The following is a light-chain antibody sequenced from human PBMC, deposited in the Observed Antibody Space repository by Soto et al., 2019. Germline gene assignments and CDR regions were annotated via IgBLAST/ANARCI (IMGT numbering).Light chain of an antibody. CDR1: QSVSSN. V-gene: IGKV3-15*01. J-gene: IGKJ5*01. CDR2: GAS. Sequence: EIVMTQSPATLSVSPGERATLSCRASQSVSSNLAWYQQKPGQAPRLLIYGASTRATGIPDRFSGSGSGTEFTLTISSLQSEDFAVYYCQQYNSWPPITFG. CDR3: QQYNSWPPIT.